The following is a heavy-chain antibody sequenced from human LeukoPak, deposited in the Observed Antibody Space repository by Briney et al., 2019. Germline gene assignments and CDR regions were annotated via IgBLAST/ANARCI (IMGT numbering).Heavy chain of an antibody. CDR3: ANKVTGPYYFDC. D-gene: IGHD1-14*01. J-gene: IGHJ4*02. V-gene: IGHV3-23*01. CDR1: GFTFGHYA. CDR2: ISGDGSGT. Sequence: KPGGSLRLSCAASGFTFGHYAMSWVRQAPGKGLEWFSTISGDGSGTYYTDSVKGRFTISRDNSKNTLWLQINSLRAEDTAVYYCANKVTGPYYFDCWGQGTLVTVSS.